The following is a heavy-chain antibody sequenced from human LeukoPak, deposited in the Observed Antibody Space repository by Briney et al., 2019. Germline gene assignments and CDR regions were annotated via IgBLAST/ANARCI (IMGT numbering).Heavy chain of an antibody. CDR3: ARDRASGYFDY. CDR2: IYYSGST. V-gene: IGHV4-59*01. Sequence: PSETLSLTCTVSGGSISSYYWSWIRQPPGKGLEWIGYIYYSGSTNYNPSLKSRVTISVDTSKNQFSLKLSSVTAADTAVYHCARDRASGYFDYWGQGTLVTVSS. D-gene: IGHD3-10*01. CDR1: GGSISSYY. J-gene: IGHJ4*02.